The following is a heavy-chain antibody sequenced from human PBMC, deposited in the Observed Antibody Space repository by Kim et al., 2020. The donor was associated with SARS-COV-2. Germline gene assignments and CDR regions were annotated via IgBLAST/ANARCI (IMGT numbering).Heavy chain of an antibody. CDR1: GGSISSYY. Sequence: SETLSLTCTVSGGSISSYYWSWIRQPPGKGLEWIGYIYYSGSTNYNPSLKSRVTISVDTSKNQFSLKLSSVTAADTAVYYCARGARGLQGNWFDPWGQGTLVTVSS. CDR2: IYYSGST. CDR3: ARGARGLQGNWFDP. J-gene: IGHJ5*02. D-gene: IGHD4-4*01. V-gene: IGHV4-59*13.